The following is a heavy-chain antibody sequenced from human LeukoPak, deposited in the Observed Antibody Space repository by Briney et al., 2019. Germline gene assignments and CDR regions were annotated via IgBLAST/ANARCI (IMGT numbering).Heavy chain of an antibody. CDR3: ARDTKSYYDILTGTFDS. J-gene: IGHJ4*02. D-gene: IGHD3-9*01. CDR1: GFTLSSYE. V-gene: IGHV3-48*03. Sequence: PGGSLRLSCAASGFTLSSYEMNWVRHAPGKGLEWVSYISSSGSTIYYADSVKGRFTISRDNAKNSLYLQMDSLRAEDTAVYYCARDTKSYYDILTGTFDSWGQGTLVTVSS. CDR2: ISSSGSTI.